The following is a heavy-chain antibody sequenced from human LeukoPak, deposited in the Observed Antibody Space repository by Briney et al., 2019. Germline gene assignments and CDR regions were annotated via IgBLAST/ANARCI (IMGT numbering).Heavy chain of an antibody. V-gene: IGHV1-2*02. Sequence: ASVKVSCKASGYTFTGYYMHWVRQAPGQGLEWMGWINPNSGGTNYAQKFQGRVTMTRDTSISTAYMEMSRLRSDDTAVYYCARDVRKYSAAAGTSGYWGQGTLVTVSS. CDR1: GYTFTGYY. CDR2: INPNSGGT. J-gene: IGHJ4*02. D-gene: IGHD6-13*01. CDR3: ARDVRKYSAAAGTSGY.